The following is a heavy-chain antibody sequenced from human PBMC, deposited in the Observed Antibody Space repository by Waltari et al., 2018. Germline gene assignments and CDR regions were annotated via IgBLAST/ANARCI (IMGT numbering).Heavy chain of an antibody. D-gene: IGHD3-22*01. V-gene: IGHV3-23*03. CDR1: GFTFSSYA. Sequence: EVQLLESGGGLVQPGGSLRLSCAAPGFTFSSYAMSWVRQAPGKGLEWVSVIYSGGSTYYADSVKGRFTISRDNSKNTLYLQMNSLRAEDMAVYYCAKDLNSSGYYYVRSGDDYWGQGTLVTVSS. CDR2: IYSGGST. CDR3: AKDLNSSGYYYVRSGDDY. J-gene: IGHJ4*02.